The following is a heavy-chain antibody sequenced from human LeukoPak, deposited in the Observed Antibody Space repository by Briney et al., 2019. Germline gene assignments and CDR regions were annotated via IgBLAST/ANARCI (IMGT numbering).Heavy chain of an antibody. Sequence: GGSLRLSCAASGFTFSSYEMNWVRQAPGKGLEWASYISSSGSTIYYTDSVKGRFTISRDNAKNSLYLQMNSLRAEDTAVYYCARDLARCSSTSCYGYYYYGMDVWGKGTTVTVSS. J-gene: IGHJ6*04. CDR3: ARDLARCSSTSCYGYYYYGMDV. CDR2: ISSSGSTI. CDR1: GFTFSSYE. V-gene: IGHV3-48*03. D-gene: IGHD2-2*01.